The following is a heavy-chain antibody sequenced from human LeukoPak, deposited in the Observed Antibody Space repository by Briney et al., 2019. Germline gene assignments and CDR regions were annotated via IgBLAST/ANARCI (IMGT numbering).Heavy chain of an antibody. CDR2: IIPIFGTA. CDR3: ARAPGDSSGYYPFDAFDI. D-gene: IGHD3-22*01. Sequence: SVKVSCKASGGTFSSYAISWVRQAPGQGLEWMGGIIPIFGTANYAQKLQGRVTITTDESTSTAYMELSSLRSEDTAVYYCARAPGDSSGYYPFDAFDIWGQGTMVTVSS. V-gene: IGHV1-69*05. J-gene: IGHJ3*02. CDR1: GGTFSSYA.